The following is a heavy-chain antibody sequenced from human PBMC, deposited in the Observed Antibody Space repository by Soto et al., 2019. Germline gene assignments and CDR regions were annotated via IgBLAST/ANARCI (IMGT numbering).Heavy chain of an antibody. V-gene: IGHV3-23*01. D-gene: IGHD1-26*01. CDR2: ISGSGGST. Sequence: PWGSLKLSCAASGFTFSSYAMSWVRQAPGQGLEWVSAISGSGGSTYYADSVKGRFTISRDNSKNTLYLQMNSLRAEDTAVYYCAKDRNFRAWELLNQFDYWGQGTLVTVSS. CDR3: AKDRNFRAWELLNQFDY. J-gene: IGHJ4*02. CDR1: GFTFSSYA.